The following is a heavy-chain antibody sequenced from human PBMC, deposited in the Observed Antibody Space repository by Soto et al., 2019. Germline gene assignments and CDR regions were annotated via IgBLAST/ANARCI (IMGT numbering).Heavy chain of an antibody. Sequence: QVQLVQSGPEVKKTGTSVKVSCKASGGTFSSRAISWVRQAHGQGLEWMGGIIPVFGRVNYAEKLQDGVTMTGDDSTGTVYMELTSLRSEDTALYYCANARGGTFLGYHGMDIWGQGTTVSVSS. J-gene: IGHJ6*02. D-gene: IGHD3-16*01. CDR3: ANARGGTFLGYHGMDI. V-gene: IGHV1-69*01. CDR1: GGTFSSRA. CDR2: IIPVFGRV.